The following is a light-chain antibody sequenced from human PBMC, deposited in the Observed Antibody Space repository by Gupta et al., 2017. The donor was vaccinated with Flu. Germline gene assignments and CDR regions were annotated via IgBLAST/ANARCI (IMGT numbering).Light chain of an antibody. V-gene: IGKV1-39*01. J-gene: IGKJ1*01. CDR2: AAS. Sequence: DNQMTQSPSSLSASVGDRVTITCRASQSISSYLNWYQQKPGKAPKLLIYAASSLQSGVPSRFSGSGSGTDFTLTISSLQPEDFATYYCQQSYSTQATFGQGTKVEIK. CDR1: QSISSY. CDR3: QQSYSTQAT.